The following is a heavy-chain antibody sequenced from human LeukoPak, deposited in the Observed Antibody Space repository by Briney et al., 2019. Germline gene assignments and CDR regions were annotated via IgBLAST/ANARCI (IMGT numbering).Heavy chain of an antibody. J-gene: IGHJ6*03. CDR2: ISSSSSTI. V-gene: IGHV3-48*01. CDR3: AKLPSYYYYMDV. D-gene: IGHD1-7*01. CDR1: GFTFSSYS. Sequence: GGSLRLSCAASGFTFSSYSMNWVRQAPGKGLEWVSYISSSSSTIYYADSVKGRFTISRDNAKNSLYLQMNSLRAEDTAVYYCAKLPSYYYYMDVWGKGTTVTVSS.